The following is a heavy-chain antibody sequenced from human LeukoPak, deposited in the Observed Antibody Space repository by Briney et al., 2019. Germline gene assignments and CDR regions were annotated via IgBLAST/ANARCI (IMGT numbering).Heavy chain of an antibody. CDR3: ARQTSGSYDY. CDR1: GGSISSYY. CDR2: IYYSGST. V-gene: IGHV4-59*01. D-gene: IGHD3-10*01. J-gene: IGHJ4*02. Sequence: SETLSLTCTVSGGSISSYYWNWIRQPPGKGLEWIGYIYYSGSTNYNPSLKSRVTISVDTSKNQFSLKLSSVTAADTAVYYCARQTSGSYDYWGQGTLVTVSS.